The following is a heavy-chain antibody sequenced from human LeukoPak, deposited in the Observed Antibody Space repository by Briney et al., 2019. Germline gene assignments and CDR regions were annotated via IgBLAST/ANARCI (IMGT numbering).Heavy chain of an antibody. J-gene: IGHJ4*02. CDR2: IYNTGST. CDR1: GGSIRSGDYY. V-gene: IGHV4-31*03. CDR3: ASTWYSSGWYGD. Sequence: SETLSLTCNVSGGSIRSGDYYWNWIRQHPGKGLEWIAKIYNTGSTYYNPSLRSRLSLSIDTSKNQFSLKLSSVTAADTAVYYCASTWYSSGWYGDWGQGTLVTVSS. D-gene: IGHD6-19*01.